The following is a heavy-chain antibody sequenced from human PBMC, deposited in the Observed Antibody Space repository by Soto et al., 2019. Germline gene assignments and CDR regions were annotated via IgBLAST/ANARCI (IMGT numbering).Heavy chain of an antibody. D-gene: IGHD2-21*02. CDR3: TKRPLCARDCWYFDD. CDR2: IVDGNIA. J-gene: IGHJ4*02. Sequence: VRLLQSGGGSEQPGGSLRLSCAASGFNFRAYAMYWVRQAPGKGRERVAAIVDGNIAYYADSVKGRFIISRDNSRNTLHLQMDGLTVEDTAIYFCTKRPLCARDCWYFDDWGQGILVTVSS. V-gene: IGHV3-23*01. CDR1: GFNFRAYA.